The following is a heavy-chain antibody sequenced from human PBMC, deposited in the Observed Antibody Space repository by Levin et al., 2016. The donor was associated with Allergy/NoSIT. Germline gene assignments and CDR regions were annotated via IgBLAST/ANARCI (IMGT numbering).Heavy chain of an antibody. D-gene: IGHD3-10*01. CDR3: AKSFGSSFGYYDY. J-gene: IGHJ4*02. V-gene: IGHV3-23*01. Sequence: GGSLRLSCAASGFSFNNYAMSWVRQAPGKGLEWVSTINGPGVNTYYADSAKGRFTISRDNSKDTVSLQMNSLTAEDTAIYYCAKSFGSSFGYYDYWGQGSLVTVSS. CDR1: GFSFNNYA. CDR2: INGPGVNT.